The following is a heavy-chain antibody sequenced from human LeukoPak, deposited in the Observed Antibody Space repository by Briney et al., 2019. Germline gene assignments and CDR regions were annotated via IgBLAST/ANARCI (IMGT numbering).Heavy chain of an antibody. CDR2: IYSGGST. CDR3: ARGRMQVAGHGMDV. J-gene: IGHJ6*02. V-gene: IGHV3-53*04. CDR1: GFTVSSNY. D-gene: IGHD6-19*01. Sequence: GGSLRLSCAASGFTVSSNYMSWVRQAPGKGLEWVSVIYSGGSTYYADSVKGRFTISRHNSKNTLYLQMNSLRAEDTAVYYCARGRMQVAGHGMDVWGQGTTVTVSS.